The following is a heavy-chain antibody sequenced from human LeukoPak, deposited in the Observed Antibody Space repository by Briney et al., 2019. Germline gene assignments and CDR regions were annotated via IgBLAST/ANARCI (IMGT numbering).Heavy chain of an antibody. J-gene: IGHJ4*02. D-gene: IGHD1-26*01. V-gene: IGHV3-7*01. Sequence: GGSLRLSCAASGFTFSSYWMSWVRQPPGKGLEWVANIKQDGSEKYYGDSVKGRFTTSRDNAKNSLYLQMKSLRAEDTAVYYCARDYLSGSYDYWGQGTLVTVSS. CDR3: ARDYLSGSYDY. CDR2: IKQDGSEK. CDR1: GFTFSSYW.